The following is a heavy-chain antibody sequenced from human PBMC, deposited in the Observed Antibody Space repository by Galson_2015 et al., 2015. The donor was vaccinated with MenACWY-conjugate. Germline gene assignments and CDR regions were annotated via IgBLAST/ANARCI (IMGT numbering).Heavy chain of an antibody. CDR1: GYSFTSYW. D-gene: IGHD3-10*01. Sequence: QSGAEVKKPGESLKISCKGSGYSFTSYWIGWVRQMPGKGLEWMEIIYPGDSDTRYRPSFQGQVTISAAKSISTAYLQWSSLKASDTAMFYCARLVTSGSGSNKIDAFDIWAKGRWSPSLQ. CDR2: IYPGDSDT. V-gene: IGHV5-51*01. J-gene: IGHJ3*02. CDR3: ARLVTSGSGSNKIDAFDI.